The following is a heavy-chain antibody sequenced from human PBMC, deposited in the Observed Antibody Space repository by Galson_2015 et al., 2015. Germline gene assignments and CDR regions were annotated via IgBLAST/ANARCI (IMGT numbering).Heavy chain of an antibody. CDR3: ARVGIAVAGVLGWFDP. Sequence: SETLSLTCTVSGGSISSYYWSWIRQPPGKGLEWIGYIYYSGSTNYNPSLKSRVTISVDTSKNQFSLKLSSVTAADTAVYYCARVGIAVAGVLGWFDPWGQGTLVTVSS. CDR2: IYYSGST. D-gene: IGHD6-19*01. CDR1: GGSISSYY. V-gene: IGHV4-59*01. J-gene: IGHJ5*02.